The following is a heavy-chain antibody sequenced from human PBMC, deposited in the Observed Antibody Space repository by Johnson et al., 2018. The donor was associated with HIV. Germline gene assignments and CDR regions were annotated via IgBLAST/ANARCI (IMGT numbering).Heavy chain of an antibody. D-gene: IGHD1-7*01. CDR3: ARRGNYLADAFDI. V-gene: IGHV3-23*04. Sequence: VQLVESGGGVVQRGGSLRVSCAASGFTFSSYGLSWVRQAPGKGLEWVSAISGSGGSTFYADPMKGRFTISRDNSKSTLYLQMNSLRAEDTAVYYCARRGNYLADAFDIWGQGTMVTVSS. CDR2: ISGSGGST. J-gene: IGHJ3*02. CDR1: GFTFSSYG.